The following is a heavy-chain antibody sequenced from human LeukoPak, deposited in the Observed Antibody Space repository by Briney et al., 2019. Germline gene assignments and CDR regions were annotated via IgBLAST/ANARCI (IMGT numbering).Heavy chain of an antibody. V-gene: IGHV3-33*08. J-gene: IGHJ4*02. CDR1: GFTFSNNW. CDR2: IWYDGSNK. D-gene: IGHD6-13*01. Sequence: GGSLRLSCAASGFTFSNNWMTWVREAPGKGLEWVAVIWYDGSNKYYADSVKGRFTISRDNSKNTLYLQMNSLRAEDTAVYYCARDGRGIAAAGTSRFDYWGQGTLVTVSS. CDR3: ARDGRGIAAAGTSRFDY.